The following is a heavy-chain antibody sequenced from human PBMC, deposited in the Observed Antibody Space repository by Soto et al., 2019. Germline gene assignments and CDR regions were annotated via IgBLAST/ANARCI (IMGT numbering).Heavy chain of an antibody. D-gene: IGHD4-17*01. CDR3: ARILANDYGDNVDDYYYWYFDL. V-gene: IGHV2-26*01. Sequence: QVTLKESGPVLVKPTETLTLTCTVSGFSLSNARMGVSWIRQPPGKALEWLAHIFSNDEKSYSTSLKSRLTISKDTSKSQVVLTMTNMDPVDTATYYCARILANDYGDNVDDYYYWYFDLWGRGTLVTVSS. CDR1: GFSLSNARMG. CDR2: IFSNDEK. J-gene: IGHJ2*01.